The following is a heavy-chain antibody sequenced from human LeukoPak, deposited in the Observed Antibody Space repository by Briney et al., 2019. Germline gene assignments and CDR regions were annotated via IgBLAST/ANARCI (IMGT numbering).Heavy chain of an antibody. V-gene: IGHV3-48*01. Sequence: PGGSLRLSCAASGFSFSHYSMNWVCHAPGTGLDLISYIGISCGNTKYADSVNGLFTISGVKAKNSVYLQMNSLRVEDTAVYYCARDTKYAFDNWGQGTLVTVSS. J-gene: IGHJ4*02. D-gene: IGHD2-2*01. CDR2: IGISCGNT. CDR1: GFSFSHYS. CDR3: ARDTKYAFDN.